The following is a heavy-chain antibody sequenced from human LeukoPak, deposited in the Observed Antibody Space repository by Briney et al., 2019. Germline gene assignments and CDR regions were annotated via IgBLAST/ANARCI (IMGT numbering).Heavy chain of an antibody. CDR1: GFTFSSYG. CDR2: IRYDGSNK. Sequence: GGSLRLSCAASGFTFSSYGMHWVRQAPGKGLEWVAFIRYDGSNKYYADSVKGRFTISRDNSKNTLYLQMDSLRAEDTAVYYCATVQREYYHDSSGIMWNWGQGTLVTVSS. J-gene: IGHJ4*02. V-gene: IGHV3-30*02. CDR3: ATVQREYYHDSSGIMWN. D-gene: IGHD3-22*01.